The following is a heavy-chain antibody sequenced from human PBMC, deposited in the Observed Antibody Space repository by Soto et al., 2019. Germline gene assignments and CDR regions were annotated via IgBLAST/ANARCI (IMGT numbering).Heavy chain of an antibody. Sequence: QVQLVESGGGVVQPGGSLRLSCAASGFAFSSYGMHWVRQAPGKGLEWVAVVRYDGINKYYADSVKGRFTISRDNSKSMVYLQMNSLRPDDTAVYYCAKLPNCGGDCYFDYWGQGTLVTASS. CDR2: VRYDGINK. D-gene: IGHD2-21*02. CDR3: AKLPNCGGDCYFDY. J-gene: IGHJ4*02. V-gene: IGHV3-30*02. CDR1: GFAFSSYG.